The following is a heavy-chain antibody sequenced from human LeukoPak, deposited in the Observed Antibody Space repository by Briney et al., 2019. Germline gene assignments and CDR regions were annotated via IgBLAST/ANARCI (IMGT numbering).Heavy chain of an antibody. V-gene: IGHV4-38-2*02. J-gene: IGHJ4*02. CDR2: IYHSGST. CDR1: GYSISSGYY. CDR3: ARVGFDWLLYFDY. D-gene: IGHD3-9*01. Sequence: PSETLSLTCTVSGYSISSGYYWGWIRQPPGKGLEWIGSIYHSGSTCYNPSLKSRVTISVDTSKNQFSLKLSSVTAADTAVYYCARVGFDWLLYFDYWGQGTLVTVSS.